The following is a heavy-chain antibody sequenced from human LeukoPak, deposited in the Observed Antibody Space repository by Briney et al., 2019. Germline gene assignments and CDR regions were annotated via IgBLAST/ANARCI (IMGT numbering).Heavy chain of an antibody. D-gene: IGHD3-10*01. CDR2: INHSGST. V-gene: IGHV4-34*01. Sequence: SETLSLTCAVYGGSFSGYYWAWIRQPPGKGLEWIGEINHSGSTNYNPSLKSRVTISVDTSKNQFSLKLSSVTAADTAVYYCATPVFGTLGELWGQGTLVTVSS. CDR3: ATPVFGTLGEL. CDR1: GGSFSGYY. J-gene: IGHJ4*02.